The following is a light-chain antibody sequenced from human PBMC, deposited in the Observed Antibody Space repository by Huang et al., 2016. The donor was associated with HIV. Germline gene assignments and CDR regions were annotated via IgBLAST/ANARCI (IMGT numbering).Light chain of an antibody. Sequence: IQMTQSPTSLSASVGDRVSIVCRASQSITTYLNWYQQKPGKAQKLLISSASTLQSGVPSRFSGSGSGTEFTLTIRGLQLDDFATYYCQQSYSALSSFGPGTRLAIK. V-gene: IGKV1-39*01. CDR3: QQSYSALSS. CDR2: SAS. CDR1: QSITTY. J-gene: IGKJ5*01.